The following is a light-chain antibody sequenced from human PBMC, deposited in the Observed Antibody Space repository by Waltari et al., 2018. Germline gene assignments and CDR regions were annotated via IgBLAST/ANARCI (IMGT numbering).Light chain of an antibody. Sequence: EIVLTQSPATLSLSPGERATLSCRASQSVSSYLACYQPKPGQAPRLLIYDSSNRATGIPARFSGSGSGTDFTLTISSLEPEDFAVYYCQQRSNWFTFGGGTKVEIK. CDR3: QQRSNWFT. CDR2: DSS. J-gene: IGKJ4*01. V-gene: IGKV3-11*01. CDR1: QSVSSY.